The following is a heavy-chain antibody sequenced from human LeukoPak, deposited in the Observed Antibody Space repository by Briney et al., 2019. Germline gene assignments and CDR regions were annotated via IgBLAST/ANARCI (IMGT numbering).Heavy chain of an antibody. V-gene: IGHV3-15*01. CDR1: GFTLSNAY. CDR2: IKNKTNGGTT. J-gene: IGHJ5*02. Sequence: GGSLRLSCAASGFTLSNAYMSWVRQAPGKGLEGVGRIKNKTNGGTTDHAAPVKGRFTISRDDSKNTLYLQMNSLKTEDTAVYYCTTTIVGVTTWFDPWGQGTLVTVSS. CDR3: TTTIVGVTTWFDP. D-gene: IGHD1-26*01.